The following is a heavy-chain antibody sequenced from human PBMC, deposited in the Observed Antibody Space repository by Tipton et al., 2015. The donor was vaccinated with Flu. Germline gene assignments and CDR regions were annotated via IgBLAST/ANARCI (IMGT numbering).Heavy chain of an antibody. CDR1: GFTVTSSY. J-gene: IGHJ6*02. V-gene: IGHV3-53*01. CDR2: IYGGGTT. Sequence: SLRLSCAASGFTVTSSYMSWVRQAPGKGLEWVSVIYGGGTTDYADSVQGRFTISRDKSKNALYLQMSSLRAEDTAVYYCARGPQVPVWPYYYGMDVWGQGTTVTVSS. D-gene: IGHD2-2*01. CDR3: ARGPQVPVWPYYYGMDV.